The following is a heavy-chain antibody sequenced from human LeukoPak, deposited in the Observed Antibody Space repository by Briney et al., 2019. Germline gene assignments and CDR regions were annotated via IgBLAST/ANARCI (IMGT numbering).Heavy chain of an antibody. CDR3: AREGRFLEWLSPHHALDI. CDR1: GGSISSYY. CDR2: IYYSGST. D-gene: IGHD3-3*01. V-gene: IGHV4-59*01. J-gene: IGHJ3*02. Sequence: PSETLSLTCTVSGGSISSYYWSWIRQPPGKGLEWIGYIYYSGSTNYNPSLKSRVTISVDTSKNQFSLKLSSVTAADTAVYYCAREGRFLEWLSPHHALDIWGQGTMVTVSS.